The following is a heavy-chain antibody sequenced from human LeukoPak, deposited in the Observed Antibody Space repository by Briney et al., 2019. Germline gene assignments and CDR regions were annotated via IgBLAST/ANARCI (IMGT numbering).Heavy chain of an antibody. V-gene: IGHV3-53*01. Sequence: PGGSLRLSCAASGFTFSSNYMSWVRQAPGKGLEWVSVIYSGGSTYYSDSVKGRFTISRDNSKNKLSLQMNSLRAEDTAVYYCARLNYGDYPFDYWGQGTLVTVSS. CDR1: GFTFSSNY. D-gene: IGHD4-17*01. J-gene: IGHJ4*02. CDR3: ARLNYGDYPFDY. CDR2: IYSGGST.